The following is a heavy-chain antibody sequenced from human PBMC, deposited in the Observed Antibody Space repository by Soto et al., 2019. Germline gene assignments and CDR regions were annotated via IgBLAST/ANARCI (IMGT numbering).Heavy chain of an antibody. Sequence: PSETLSLTCTVSGGSISGYYWSWIRQPPGKGLEWIGYISYSGSTNHNPSLKGRVTTSVDTSKNQFSLKLSSVTAADTAVYYCARAWGGNVFDFWGQGTLVTVSS. V-gene: IGHV4-59*08. CDR3: ARAWGGNVFDF. CDR1: GGSISGYY. CDR2: ISYSGST. J-gene: IGHJ4*02. D-gene: IGHD3-16*01.